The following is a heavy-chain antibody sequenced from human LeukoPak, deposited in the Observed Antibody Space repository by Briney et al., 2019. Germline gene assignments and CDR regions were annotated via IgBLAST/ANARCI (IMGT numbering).Heavy chain of an antibody. V-gene: IGHV5-10-1*01. CDR2: IDPSDSYT. J-gene: IGHJ6*02. D-gene: IGHD5-12*01. CDR3: ARGGYRSYYYYGMDV. CDR1: GYSFTSYW. Sequence: GESLKISCQGSGYSFTSYWISWVRQMPGKGLEWMGRIDPSDSYTNYSPSFQGHVTISADKSISTAYLQWSSLKASDTAMYYCARGGYRSYYYYGMDVWGQGTTVTVSS.